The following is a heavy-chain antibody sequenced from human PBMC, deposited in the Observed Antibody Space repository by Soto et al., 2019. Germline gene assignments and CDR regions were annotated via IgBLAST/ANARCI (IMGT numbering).Heavy chain of an antibody. V-gene: IGHV3-23*04. J-gene: IGHJ5*02. D-gene: IGHD6-6*01. CDR1: GFDFSSHG. Sequence: VESGGGLVHIGGSLRLSCVASGFDFSSHGMGWVRRAPGKGLEWVSGINGDGRNVYYADSVKGRFTVSRDNSENTLGLLMSSLRAEDTAVYYCAKNKDEYHLPWAPEGFDPWGQGTLVTVSS. CDR3: AKNKDEYHLPWAPEGFDP. CDR2: INGDGRNV.